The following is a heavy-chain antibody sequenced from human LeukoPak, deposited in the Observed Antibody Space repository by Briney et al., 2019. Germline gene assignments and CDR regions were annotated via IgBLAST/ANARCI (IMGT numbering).Heavy chain of an antibody. Sequence: GGSLRLSCAASGVTFSSYGMHWVRQAPGKGLEWVAVIWYDGSNTYYADSVKGRFTISRDNSKNTLYLQMNSLRAEDTAIYYCATLLQGDGMDVWGKGTTVTVSS. J-gene: IGHJ6*04. CDR2: IWYDGSNT. D-gene: IGHD4-11*01. CDR3: ATLLQGDGMDV. CDR1: GVTFSSYG. V-gene: IGHV3-33*01.